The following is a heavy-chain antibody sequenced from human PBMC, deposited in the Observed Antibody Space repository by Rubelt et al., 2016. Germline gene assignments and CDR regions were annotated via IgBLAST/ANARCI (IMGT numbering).Heavy chain of an antibody. CDR1: GFTFSGSA. CDR3: TRYESISQASFDY. J-gene: IGHJ4*02. CDR2: IRNKANNYAT. D-gene: IGHD3-3*02. V-gene: IGHV3-73*01. Sequence: EVQLVESGGGLVQPGGSLKLSCAASGFTFSGSAVHWVRQASGKGLEWVGRIRNKANNYATVYAASGKGRFIISRDDSKNTAYLQMNSLKTEDTAVYYCTRYESISQASFDYWGQGTLVTVSS.